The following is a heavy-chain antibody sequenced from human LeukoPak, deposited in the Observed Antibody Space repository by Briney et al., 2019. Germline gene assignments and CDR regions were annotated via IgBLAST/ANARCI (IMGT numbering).Heavy chain of an antibody. CDR3: ARELKPGMPAPYNWFDP. Sequence: SETLSLTCTVSGGSISSYYWSWIRQPAGKGLEWIGRIYTSGSTNYNPSLKSRVTMSVDTSKNQFSLKLSSVTAAGTAVYYCARELKPGMPAPYNWFDPWGQGTLVTVSS. D-gene: IGHD2-2*01. CDR1: GGSISSYY. J-gene: IGHJ5*02. CDR2: IYTSGST. V-gene: IGHV4-4*07.